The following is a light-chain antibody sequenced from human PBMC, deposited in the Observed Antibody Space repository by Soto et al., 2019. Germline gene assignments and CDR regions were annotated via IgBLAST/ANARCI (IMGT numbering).Light chain of an antibody. Sequence: QSVLTQPPSASASPGQSVTISCAGSSSDIGASNSVSWYQQHPGKAPKLLISEVTKRPSGVPDRFSGSKSGNTASLTVSGLQADDEADYYCGSKAGSNKHVVFGGGTKLTVL. CDR2: EVT. CDR1: SSDIGASNS. V-gene: IGLV2-8*01. CDR3: GSKAGSNKHVV. J-gene: IGLJ2*01.